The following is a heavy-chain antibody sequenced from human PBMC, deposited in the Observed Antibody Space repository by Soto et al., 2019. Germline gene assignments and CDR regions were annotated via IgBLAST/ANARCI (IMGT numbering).Heavy chain of an antibody. J-gene: IGHJ4*01. CDR1: GFTVSKYA. CDR2: FSGTAVST. V-gene: IGHV3-23*01. D-gene: IGHD1-1*01. CDR3: VNWNDEDVD. Sequence: EVVLLESGGGLAQPGGSLGLSFGGSGFTVSKYALNLVRQAPGKGLGWVGTFSGTAVSTDYADSVKGRFTISRDNSKNTVSLQMDNLRVEDTATYFCVNWNDEDVDWGQGTLVAVSS.